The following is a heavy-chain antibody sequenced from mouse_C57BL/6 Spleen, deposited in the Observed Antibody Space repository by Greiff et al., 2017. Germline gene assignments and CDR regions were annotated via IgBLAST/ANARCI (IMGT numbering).Heavy chain of an antibody. CDR3: ARETTVVATGFDY. D-gene: IGHD1-1*01. CDR2: INPSSGYT. Sequence: QVQLKQSGAELARPGASVKMSCKASGYTFTSYTMHWVKQRPGQGLEWIGYINPSSGYTKYNQKFKDKATLTADKSSSTAYMQLSSLTSEDSAVYYCARETTVVATGFDYWGQGTTLTVSS. CDR1: GYTFTSYT. V-gene: IGHV1-4*01. J-gene: IGHJ2*01.